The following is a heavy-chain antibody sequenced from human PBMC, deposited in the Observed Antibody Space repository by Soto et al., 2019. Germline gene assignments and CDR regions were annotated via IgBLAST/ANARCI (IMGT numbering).Heavy chain of an antibody. D-gene: IGHD6-19*01. CDR2: ISSSGSTI. Sequence: PGGSLRLSCAASGFTFSSYEMNWVRQAPGKGLEWVSYISSSGSTIYYADSVKGRFTISRDNAKNSLYLQMNSLRAEDTAVYYCARGGWLVGVRYYFDYWGRGTLVTVSS. V-gene: IGHV3-48*03. J-gene: IGHJ4*02. CDR3: ARGGWLVGVRYYFDY. CDR1: GFTFSSYE.